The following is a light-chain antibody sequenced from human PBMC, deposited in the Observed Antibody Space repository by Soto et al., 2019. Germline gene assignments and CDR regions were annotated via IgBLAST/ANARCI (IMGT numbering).Light chain of an antibody. Sequence: QSALTQPASVSGSPGQSITISCSGTSSDIGSYNYVAWYQQFPGKTPKLMIYEVSNRPSGVSNRFSGSKSGNTASLTVSGLQAEDEADYYCSSYAGSNNLYVFGTGTKLTVL. J-gene: IGLJ1*01. V-gene: IGLV2-14*01. CDR3: SSYAGSNNLYV. CDR1: SSDIGSYNY. CDR2: EVS.